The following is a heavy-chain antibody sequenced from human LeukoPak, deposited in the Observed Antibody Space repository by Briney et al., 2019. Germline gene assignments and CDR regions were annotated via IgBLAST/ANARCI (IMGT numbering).Heavy chain of an antibody. CDR2: INPNSGGT. CDR1: GYTFTGYY. D-gene: IGHD6-13*01. CDR3: ARGLSSWPEYYYGMDV. Sequence: ASVKVSCKASGYTFTGYYMHWVRQAPGQGLEWMGWINPNSGGTNYAQKFQGWVTMTRDTSISTAYMELSRLRSDDTAVYYCARGLSSWPEYYYGMDVWGQGTTVTVSS. V-gene: IGHV1-2*04. J-gene: IGHJ6*02.